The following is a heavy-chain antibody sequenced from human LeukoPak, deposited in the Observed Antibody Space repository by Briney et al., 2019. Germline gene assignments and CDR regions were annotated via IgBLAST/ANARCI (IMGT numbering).Heavy chain of an antibody. J-gene: IGHJ4*02. CDR3: VRYDFWSGAKGGDY. Sequence: GGSLRLSCAASGFTFRNYAVSWVRQAPEKGLEWVSSINWNGGSTAYVDSVKGRFTISRDNAKNSLYLQMNSLRAEDTALYYCVRYDFWSGAKGGDYWGQGTLVTVSS. CDR2: INWNGGST. CDR1: GFTFRNYA. D-gene: IGHD3-3*01. V-gene: IGHV3-20*04.